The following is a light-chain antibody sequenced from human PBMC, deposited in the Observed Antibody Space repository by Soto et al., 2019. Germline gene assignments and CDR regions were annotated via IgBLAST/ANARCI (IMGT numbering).Light chain of an antibody. J-gene: IGKJ1*01. V-gene: IGKV1-39*01. CDR2: AAS. CDR3: QQSYGTPRT. Sequence: DIPMTQSPSSLSASVGDRVTITCRASQSISTYLNWYQQIPGRAPKLLISAASSLQSGVPSRFTGSGSGTDFTLTISSLQPEDFATYYCQQSYGTPRTFGQGTKVEIK. CDR1: QSISTY.